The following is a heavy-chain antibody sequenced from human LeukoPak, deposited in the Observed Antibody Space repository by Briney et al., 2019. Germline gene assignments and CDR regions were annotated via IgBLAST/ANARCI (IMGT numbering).Heavy chain of an antibody. CDR2: IKQDGSEK. J-gene: IGHJ4*02. D-gene: IGHD5-12*01. CDR3: ARNPGYSGYDFFDY. Sequence: LTCAVYGGSFSGYYWSWVRQAPGKGLEWVANIKQDGSEKYYVDSVKGRFTISRDNAKNSLYLQMNSLRAEDTAVYYCARNPGYSGYDFFDYWGQGTLVTVSS. CDR1: GGSFSGYY. V-gene: IGHV3-7*01.